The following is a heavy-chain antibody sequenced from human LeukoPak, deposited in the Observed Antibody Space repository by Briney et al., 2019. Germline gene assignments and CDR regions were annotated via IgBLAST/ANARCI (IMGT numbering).Heavy chain of an antibody. J-gene: IGHJ3*02. CDR2: IFISGST. CDR1: GDSDSISSYH. V-gene: IGHV4-4*07. Sequence: SETLSLTCTVSGDSDSISSYHWSWIRQPAGKGLEWIGRIFISGSTNYNPSLKSRVTMSVDSSQNQFSLDLRVSLKLTSVTAADTAVYYCARRKRPWRELLLYAFDIWGQGTMVTVSS. CDR3: ARRKRPWRELLLYAFDI. D-gene: IGHD1-26*01.